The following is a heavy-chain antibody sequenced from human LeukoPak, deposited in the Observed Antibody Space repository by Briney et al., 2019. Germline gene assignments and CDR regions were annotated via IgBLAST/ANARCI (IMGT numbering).Heavy chain of an antibody. CDR2: ISGSGGST. CDR1: GFTFSSYA. D-gene: IGHD3-16*01. Sequence: GGSLRLSCAASGFTFSSYAMSWVRQAPGKGLEWVSAISGSGGSTYYADSVKGRFTISRDNSRDTLYLQMNSLRAEDTAVHYCAEGCYDYVWGSYYFDYWGQGTLVTVSS. CDR3: AEGCYDYVWGSYYFDY. V-gene: IGHV3-23*01. J-gene: IGHJ4*02.